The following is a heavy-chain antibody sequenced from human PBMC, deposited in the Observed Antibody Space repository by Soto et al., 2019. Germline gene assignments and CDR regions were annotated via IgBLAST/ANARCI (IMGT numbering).Heavy chain of an antibody. V-gene: IGHV1-69*13. CDR3: ARRSGGYGSGYDAFDI. Sequence: SVKVSCQASGGTFSSYAISWVRQAPGQGLEWMGGIIPIFGTANYAQKFQGRVTITADESTSTAYMELSSLRSEDTAVYYCARRSGGYGSGYDAFDIWGQGTMVTVSS. D-gene: IGHD3-10*01. CDR2: IIPIFGTA. J-gene: IGHJ3*02. CDR1: GGTFSSYA.